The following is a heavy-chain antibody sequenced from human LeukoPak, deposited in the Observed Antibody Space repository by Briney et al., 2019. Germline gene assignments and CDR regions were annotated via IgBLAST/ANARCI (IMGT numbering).Heavy chain of an antibody. J-gene: IGHJ4*02. CDR2: ISYDGSNK. CDR3: ARGPDYDILADYFDY. CDR1: GFTFSRYD. V-gene: IGHV3-30*03. Sequence: GGSLRLSCAASGFTFSRYDMSWVRQAPGKGLEWVAVISYDGSNKFYADSVRGRFTISRDNSKNTLFLQMNSLRPEDTAVYYCARGPDYDILADYFDYWGQGTLVTVFS. D-gene: IGHD3-9*01.